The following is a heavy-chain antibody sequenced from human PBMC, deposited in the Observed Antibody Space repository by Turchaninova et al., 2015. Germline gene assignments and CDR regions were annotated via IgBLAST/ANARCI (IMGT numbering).Heavy chain of an antibody. J-gene: IGHJ4*02. CDR1: GYAISTGYH. CDR2: RSQNGTT. D-gene: IGHD5-24*01. V-gene: IGHV4-38-2*01. Sequence: QVQLQESGPGLVKASETLSLTCVVSGYAISTGYHWAWIRQSPEKGLEWIGTRSQNGTTYYNPSRKSRLTSAVDTAKNQFSLNLKSATAADTAVYYCARRRRDGFNYYFDYWGQGTLVTVSS. CDR3: ARRRRDGFNYYFDY.